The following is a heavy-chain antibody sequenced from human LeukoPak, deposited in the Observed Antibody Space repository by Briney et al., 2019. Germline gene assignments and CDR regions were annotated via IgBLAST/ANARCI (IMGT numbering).Heavy chain of an antibody. CDR1: GYIFTDYY. D-gene: IGHD1-1*01. J-gene: IGHJ5*02. CDR3: ARGHYPRNDWFDP. CDR2: MNPNSGNT. Sequence: ASVKVSCKTSGYIFTDYYIHWVRQAPGQGLEWMGWMNPNSGNTGYAQMFQGRVTMTRNTSISTAYMELSSLRSEDTAVYYCARGHYPRNDWFDPWGQGTLVTVSS. V-gene: IGHV1-8*02.